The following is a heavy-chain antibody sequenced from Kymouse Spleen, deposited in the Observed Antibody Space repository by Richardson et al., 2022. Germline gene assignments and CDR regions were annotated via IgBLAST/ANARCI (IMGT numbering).Heavy chain of an antibody. V-gene: IGHV3-9*01. D-gene: IGHD2-15*01. CDR1: GFTFDDYA. J-gene: IGHJ4*02. CDR2: ISWNSGSI. CDR3: AHGYCSGGSCDFDY. Sequence: EVQLVESGGGLVQPGRSLRLSCAASGFTFDDYAMHWVRQAPGKGLEWVSGISWNSGSIGYADSVKGRFTISRDNAKNSLYLQMNSLRAEDTALYYCAHGYCSGGSCDFDYWGQGTLVTVSS.